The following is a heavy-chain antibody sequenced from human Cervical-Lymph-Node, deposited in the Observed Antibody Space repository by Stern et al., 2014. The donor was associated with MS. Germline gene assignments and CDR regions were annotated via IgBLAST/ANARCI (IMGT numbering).Heavy chain of an antibody. CDR3: ALGAEWFDP. V-gene: IGHV4-61*02. CDR1: GGSISNDNFF. CDR2: VYLSGST. D-gene: IGHD1-26*01. J-gene: IGHJ5*02. Sequence: QVQLVESGPGLVKPSQTLSLTCTVSGGSISNDNFFWSWIRQPAGKGLEWIGRVYLSGSTNYNPSLKSQVTISMDTSMNQFSRKLTSVTAADTAVYYCALGAEWFDPWGQGTLVTVSS.